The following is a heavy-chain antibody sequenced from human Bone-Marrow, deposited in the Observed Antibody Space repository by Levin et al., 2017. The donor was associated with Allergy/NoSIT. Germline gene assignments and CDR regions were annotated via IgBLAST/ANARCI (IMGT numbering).Heavy chain of an antibody. CDR3: AGQGPEESFDI. Sequence: SETLSLTCTVSGGSIITGTFYWGWIRQPPGKGLEWIGNINYSGTTYSNPSLKSRLDISVDTSKNQFSLKLYFVTAADTAVYYCAGQGPEESFDIWGQGTMVTVSS. D-gene: IGHD3-10*01. CDR1: GGSIITGTFY. J-gene: IGHJ3*02. V-gene: IGHV4-39*01. CDR2: INYSGTT.